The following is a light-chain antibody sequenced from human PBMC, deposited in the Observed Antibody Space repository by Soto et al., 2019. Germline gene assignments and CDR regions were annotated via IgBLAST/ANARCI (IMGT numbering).Light chain of an antibody. Sequence: ELVLTQSPGTLSLSPGERATLSCRASQSIGSSFVGWYQQKPGQAPRLLIFETSSRATGVPDRFSGSGSGTDFTLTINRLEPEDFAVYYCQQYGKSPRTFGQGTKVEIK. CDR3: QQYGKSPRT. V-gene: IGKV3-20*01. J-gene: IGKJ1*01. CDR2: ETS. CDR1: QSIGSSF.